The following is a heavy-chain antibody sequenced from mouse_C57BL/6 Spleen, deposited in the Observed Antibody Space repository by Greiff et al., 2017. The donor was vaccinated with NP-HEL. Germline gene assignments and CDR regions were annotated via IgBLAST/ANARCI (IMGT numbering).Heavy chain of an antibody. CDR3: ARGGLGGYFDV. J-gene: IGHJ1*03. Sequence: VQLQQSGTELVKPGASVKLSCKASGYTFTSYWMHWVKQRPGQGLEWIGNINPSNGGTNYNEKFKSKATLTVDKSSSTAYMQLSSRTSEDSAVYYCARGGLGGYFDVWGTGTTVTGSS. CDR2: INPSNGGT. D-gene: IGHD2-4*01. V-gene: IGHV1-53*01. CDR1: GYTFTSYW.